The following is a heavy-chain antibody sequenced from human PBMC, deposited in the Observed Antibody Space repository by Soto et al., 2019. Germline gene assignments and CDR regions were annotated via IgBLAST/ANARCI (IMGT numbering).Heavy chain of an antibody. CDR2: IKSKTDGGTT. D-gene: IGHD6-13*01. J-gene: IGHJ3*02. CDR3: TTVSSQQQLVGDDSFDI. V-gene: IGHV3-15*01. CDR1: GFTFSNAW. Sequence: GESLKISCAASGFTFSNAWMSWVRQAPGKGLEWVGRIKSKTDGGTTDYAAPVKGRFTISRDDSKNTLYLQMNSLKTEDTAVYYCTTVSSQQQLVGDDSFDIWGQGTMVTVSS.